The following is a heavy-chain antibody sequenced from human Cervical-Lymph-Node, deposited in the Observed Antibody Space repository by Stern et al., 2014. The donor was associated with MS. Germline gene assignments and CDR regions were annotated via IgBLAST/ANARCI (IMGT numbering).Heavy chain of an antibody. Sequence: VQLVESGGGVVQPGRSLRLSCAASGFTFSNYAMHWVRQAPGKGLEWVALVSYDGTKKYYADSVKGRFNISRDNSRNTLYLQVNSLRPEDTAVYYCARVVAVAGTSFDSWGQGALVTVSS. CDR1: GFTFSNYA. J-gene: IGHJ4*02. V-gene: IGHV3-30-3*01. CDR2: VSYDGTKK. CDR3: ARVVAVAGTSFDS. D-gene: IGHD6-19*01.